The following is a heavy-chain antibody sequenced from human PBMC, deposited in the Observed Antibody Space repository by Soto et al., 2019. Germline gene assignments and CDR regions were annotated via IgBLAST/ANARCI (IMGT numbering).Heavy chain of an antibody. Sequence: QVQLVESGGGVVQPGRSLRLSCAASGFTFSSYGMHWVRQAPGKGLEWVAVISYDGTNKYYADSVKGRFTISRDNSKHTLYLQMTRLRAEDTAVYYCAGVYGLTYFDYWGQGTLVTVSS. CDR3: AGVYGLTYFDY. D-gene: IGHD2-8*01. CDR1: GFTFSSYG. V-gene: IGHV3-30*03. J-gene: IGHJ4*02. CDR2: ISYDGTNK.